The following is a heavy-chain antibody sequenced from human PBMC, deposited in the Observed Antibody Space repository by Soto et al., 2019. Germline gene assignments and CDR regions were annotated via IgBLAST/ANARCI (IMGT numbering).Heavy chain of an antibody. V-gene: IGHV3-48*01. CDR3: AIVGALARYFEQVDAFDI. Sequence: GGSLILSCAASGFTFSSYSMNWVRQAPGKGLEWVSYISSSSSTIYYADSVKGRFTISRDNAKNSLYLQMNSLRAEDTAVYYCAIVGALARYFEQVDAFDIWGQGTMVTVSS. J-gene: IGHJ3*02. CDR1: GFTFSSYS. CDR2: ISSSSSTI. D-gene: IGHD3-9*01.